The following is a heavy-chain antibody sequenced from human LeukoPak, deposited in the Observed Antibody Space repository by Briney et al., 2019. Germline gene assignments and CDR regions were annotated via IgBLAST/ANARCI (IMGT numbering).Heavy chain of an antibody. J-gene: IGHJ4*02. V-gene: IGHV3-21*01. CDR2: ISSSSSYI. CDR3: ARLVRTRIAVAFDY. D-gene: IGHD6-19*01. Sequence: GGSLRLSCAASGFTFSSYSMNWVRQAPGKGLEWVSSISSSSSYIYYADSVKGRFTISRDNAKNSLYLQMNSLRAEDTAVYYCARLVRTRIAVAFDYWGQGTLVTVSS. CDR1: GFTFSSYS.